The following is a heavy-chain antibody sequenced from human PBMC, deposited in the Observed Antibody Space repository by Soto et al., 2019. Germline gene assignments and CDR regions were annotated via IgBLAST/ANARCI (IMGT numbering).Heavy chain of an antibody. Sequence: LRLSCAASGFTFSGYAMSWVRQAPGKGLEWVSAISGSGGSTYYADSVKGRFTISRDNSKNTLYLQMNSLRAEDTAVYYCAKDRCSSTSCYTRLWYYYYGMDVWGQGTTVTVSS. CDR1: GFTFSGYA. CDR2: ISGSGGST. D-gene: IGHD2-2*02. CDR3: AKDRCSSTSCYTRLWYYYYGMDV. J-gene: IGHJ6*02. V-gene: IGHV3-23*01.